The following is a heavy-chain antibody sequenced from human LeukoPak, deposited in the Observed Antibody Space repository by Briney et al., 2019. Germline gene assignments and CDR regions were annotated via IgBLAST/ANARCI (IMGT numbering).Heavy chain of an antibody. Sequence: SETLSLTCAVSGGSFSGYYWSWIRQPPGKGLEWIGEVNHSGSTNYNPSLKSRVTMSVDTSKNQFYLKLSSVTAADTAVYYCARGEAAAGPMDYMDVWDTGATVTVSS. CDR1: GGSFSGYY. CDR3: ARGEAAAGPMDYMDV. J-gene: IGHJ6*03. D-gene: IGHD6-13*01. CDR2: VNHSGST. V-gene: IGHV4-34*01.